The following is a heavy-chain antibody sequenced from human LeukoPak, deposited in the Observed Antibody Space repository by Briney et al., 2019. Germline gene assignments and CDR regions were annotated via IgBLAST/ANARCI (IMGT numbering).Heavy chain of an antibody. CDR2: IIRSSRDM. J-gene: IGHJ4*02. V-gene: IGHV3-21*01. CDR3: VRDPALGDS. CDR1: GFTFSSYN. Sequence: GGSLRLSYAASGFTFSSYNMNWVRQAPGKGLEWVSSIIRSSRDMYYADSVKGRFTISRDNAKNSLYLQMDSLRAEDTAVYYCVRDPALGDSWGQGTLVTVSS.